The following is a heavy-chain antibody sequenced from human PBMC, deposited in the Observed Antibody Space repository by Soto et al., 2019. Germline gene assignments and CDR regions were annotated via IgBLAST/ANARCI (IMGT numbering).Heavy chain of an antibody. Sequence: QVQLVQSGAEVKKPGSSVKVSCKASGGTFSSYTISWVRRAPGQGLEWMGRIIPILGIANYAQKFQGRVTITADKSTSTAYMELSSLRSEDTAVYYCARDDYGDYGGYWGQGTLVTVSS. V-gene: IGHV1-69*02. J-gene: IGHJ4*02. CDR1: GGTFSSYT. D-gene: IGHD4-17*01. CDR2: IIPILGIA. CDR3: ARDDYGDYGGY.